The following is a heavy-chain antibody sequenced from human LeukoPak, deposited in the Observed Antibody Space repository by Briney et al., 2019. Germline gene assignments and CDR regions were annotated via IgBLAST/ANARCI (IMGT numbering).Heavy chain of an antibody. CDR3: ARGLYSSSP. V-gene: IGHV3-23*01. Sequence: GGSLGLSCAASGFTFSIYSMRWVRQPSGKGVEWVSAINGSGFTYYADSVKGRFTISRDNSKNTLYLQMNSLRAEDTAVYYCARGLYSSSPWGQGTLVTVSS. CDR1: GFTFSIYS. J-gene: IGHJ4*02. D-gene: IGHD6-6*01. CDR2: INGSGFT.